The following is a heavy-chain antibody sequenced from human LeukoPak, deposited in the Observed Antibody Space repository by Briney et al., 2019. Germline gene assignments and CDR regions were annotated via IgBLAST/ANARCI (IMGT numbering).Heavy chain of an antibody. CDR1: GFTFSSYA. CDR2: ISYDGSNK. V-gene: IGHV3-30-3*01. CDR3: AREESSKDDAFDI. Sequence: GGSLRLSCAASGFTFSSYAMHWVRQAPGKGLEWVAVISYDGSNKYYADSVKGRFTISRDNYRNTLYLQMNSLRAEDTAVYYCAREESSKDDAFDIWGQGTMVTVSS. J-gene: IGHJ3*02. D-gene: IGHD2-2*01.